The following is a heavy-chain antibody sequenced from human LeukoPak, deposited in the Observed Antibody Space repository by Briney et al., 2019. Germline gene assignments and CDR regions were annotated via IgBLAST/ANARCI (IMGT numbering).Heavy chain of an antibody. V-gene: IGHV4-59*11. Sequence: SETLSLTCAVSGGSITSLYCNWIRQPPGKGREWIGYIYKTATTNSSPSLRSRVTISADTSKNQFPLKLSSVTAADTAVYYCVTGFGWLPDYWGQGTPVTVSS. CDR3: VTGFGWLPDY. CDR1: GGSITSLY. CDR2: IYKTATT. D-gene: IGHD5-12*01. J-gene: IGHJ4*02.